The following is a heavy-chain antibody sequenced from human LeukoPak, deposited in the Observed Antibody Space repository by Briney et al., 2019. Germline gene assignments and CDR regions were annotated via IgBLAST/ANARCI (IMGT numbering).Heavy chain of an antibody. Sequence: SETLSLTCGVYGGSFSGYHWTWIRLRPGKGLESIGDINHSGSTHYNLSLKSRVTISVDTSNNQFSLKLHSVTAADTAVYYCARGFPSSSRWFDPWGQGTLVTVSS. CDR3: ARGFPSSSRWFDP. D-gene: IGHD6-6*01. V-gene: IGHV4-34*01. CDR2: INHSGST. J-gene: IGHJ5*02. CDR1: GGSFSGYH.